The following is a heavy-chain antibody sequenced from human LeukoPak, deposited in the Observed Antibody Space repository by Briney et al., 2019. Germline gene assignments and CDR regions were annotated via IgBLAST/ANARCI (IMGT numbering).Heavy chain of an antibody. D-gene: IGHD6-13*01. CDR1: GGSVSSGSYY. CDR2: IYNSGST. V-gene: IGHV4-61*01. J-gene: IGHJ4*02. Sequence: PSETLSLTCTVSGGSVSSGSYYWSWIRQPPGKGLEWLGYIYNSGSTHYNPSLKSRVTISVDTSKNQFSLKLSSVTAADTAVYYCARANIAAAGTAAYWGQGTLVTVSS. CDR3: ARANIAAAGTAAY.